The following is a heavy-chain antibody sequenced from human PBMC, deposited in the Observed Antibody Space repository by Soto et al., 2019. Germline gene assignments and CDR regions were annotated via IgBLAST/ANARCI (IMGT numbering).Heavy chain of an antibody. CDR1: GYTFTSYG. V-gene: IGHV1-18*01. J-gene: IGHJ3*02. CDR2: ISAYNGNT. D-gene: IGHD3-3*01. CDR3: AREMSDFWSGFLGAFDI. Sequence: ASVKVYCKASGYTFTSYGISWVRQAPGQGLEWMGWISAYNGNTNYAQKLQGRVTMTTDTSTSTAYMELRSLRSDDTAVYYCAREMSDFWSGFLGAFDIWGQGTMVTVSS.